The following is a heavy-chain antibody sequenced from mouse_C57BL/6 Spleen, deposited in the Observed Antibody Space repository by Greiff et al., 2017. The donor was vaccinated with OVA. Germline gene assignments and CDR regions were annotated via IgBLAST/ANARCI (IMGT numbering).Heavy chain of an antibody. Sequence: LQESGPGLVKPSQSLSLTCSVTGYSITSGYYWNWIRQFPGNKLEWMGYISYDGSNNYNPSLKNRISITRDTSKNQFFLKLNSVTTEDTATYYCAGYYYGSPWFAYWGQGTLVTVSA. D-gene: IGHD1-1*01. V-gene: IGHV3-6*01. CDR3: AGYYYGSPWFAY. J-gene: IGHJ3*01. CDR1: GYSITSGYY. CDR2: ISYDGSN.